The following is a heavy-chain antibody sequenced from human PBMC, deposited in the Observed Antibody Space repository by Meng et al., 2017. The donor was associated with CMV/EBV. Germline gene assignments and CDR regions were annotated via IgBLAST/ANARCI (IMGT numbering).Heavy chain of an antibody. J-gene: IGHJ4*02. V-gene: IGHV4-4*07. CDR3: ARGGLYYYDSSGHFDY. CDR1: GGYISSYY. CDR2: IDTSGST. Sequence: QGQLAEPGPERGKPWETLSLTCTVSGGYISSYYWSWIRQPAGKGLEWIGRIDTSGSTNYNPSLNRRVTMSVDTSTNQFSLKLSSVTAADTAVYYCARGGLYYYDSSGHFDYWGQGTLVTVSS. D-gene: IGHD3-22*01.